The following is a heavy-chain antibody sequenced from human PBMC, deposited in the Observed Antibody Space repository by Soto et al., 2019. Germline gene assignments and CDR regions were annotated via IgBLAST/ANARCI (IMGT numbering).Heavy chain of an antibody. Sequence: SETLSLTCTVSGGSISSGGYYWSWIRQHPGKGLEWIGYIYCSGSTYYNPSLKSRVTISVDTSKNQFSLKLSSVTAADTAVYYCARAVGRQLAFDYWGQGTLVTVSS. V-gene: IGHV4-31*03. CDR2: IYCSGST. CDR1: GGSISSGGYY. J-gene: IGHJ4*02. D-gene: IGHD6-13*01. CDR3: ARAVGRQLAFDY.